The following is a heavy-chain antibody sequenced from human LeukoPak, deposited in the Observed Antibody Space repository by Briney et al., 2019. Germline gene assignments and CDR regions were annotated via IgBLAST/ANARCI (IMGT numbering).Heavy chain of an antibody. D-gene: IGHD2-2*03. J-gene: IGHJ5*02. Sequence: SQTLSLTCTVSGGSISSGDYYWIWIRQPPGKGLEWFGYIYYSGSTYYNPSLKSRVTISVDTSKHQFSLKLSSVTAADTAVYYCARDVGYCSSTSCYNWFDPWGQGTLVTVSS. CDR3: ARDVGYCSSTSCYNWFDP. CDR2: IYYSGST. CDR1: GGSISSGDYY. V-gene: IGHV4-30-4*08.